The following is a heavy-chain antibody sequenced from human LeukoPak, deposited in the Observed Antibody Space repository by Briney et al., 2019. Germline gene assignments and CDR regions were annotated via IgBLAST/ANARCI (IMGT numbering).Heavy chain of an antibody. D-gene: IGHD6-13*01. CDR3: ARDTSPRIAAIYYDAFDI. J-gene: IGHJ3*02. CDR1: GFTFITSG. Sequence: GGSLRLSCAASGFTFITSGMSWVRRAPGRGRGGGPNIRKDGSDIHSVDSVKGRFTISRDNAKNSLYLEMSSLRGEDTALYYCARDTSPRIAAIYYDAFDIWGQGTMVTVSS. V-gene: IGHV3-7*01. CDR2: IRKDGSDI.